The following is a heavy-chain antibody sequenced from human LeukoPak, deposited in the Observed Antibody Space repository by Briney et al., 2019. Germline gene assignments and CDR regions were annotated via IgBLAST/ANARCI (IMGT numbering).Heavy chain of an antibody. V-gene: IGHV3-23*01. J-gene: IGHJ4*02. CDR1: GFTFSSYA. CDR3: AKDDWELLWIGNY. CDR2: ISGSGGST. D-gene: IGHD1-26*01. Sequence: GGSLRLSCAASGFTFSSYAMSWVRQAPGKGLEWVSAISGSGGSTYYADSVKGRFTISRDNSKNTLYLQMNSLRAKDTAVYYCAKDDWELLWIGNYWGQGTLVTVSS.